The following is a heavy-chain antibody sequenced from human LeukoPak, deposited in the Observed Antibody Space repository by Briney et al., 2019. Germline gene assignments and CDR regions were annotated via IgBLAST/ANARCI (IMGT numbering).Heavy chain of an antibody. CDR1: GYSFTSYW. Sequence: KIGESLKISCKGSGYSFTSYWIGWGRQLRGKLQELVGIIYPGDSDTRYSPSFQGQVTISADKSISTAYLQWSSLKASDTAMYYCAITYDIVVVPAAAKGGGAFDIWGQGTMVTVSS. CDR2: IYPGDSDT. J-gene: IGHJ3*02. V-gene: IGHV5-51*01. CDR3: AITYDIVVVPAAAKGGGAFDI. D-gene: IGHD2-2*01.